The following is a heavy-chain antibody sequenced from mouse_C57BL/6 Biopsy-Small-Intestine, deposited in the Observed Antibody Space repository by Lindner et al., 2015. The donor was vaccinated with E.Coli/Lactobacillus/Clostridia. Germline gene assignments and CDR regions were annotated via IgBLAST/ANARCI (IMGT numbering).Heavy chain of an antibody. D-gene: IGHD2-2*01. CDR2: IYPRDDST. J-gene: IGHJ1*03. CDR3: ASSNGSNGYFDV. V-gene: IGHV1-85*01. Sequence: VQLQESGPELVKPGASVKLSCKASGYTFTDYDINWVKQRPGQGLEWIGWIYPRDDSTRYNEKFKGKATLTVDKSSNTAYMELRSLTSEDSAVYFCASSNGSNGYFDVWGTGTTVTVSS. CDR1: GYTFTDYD.